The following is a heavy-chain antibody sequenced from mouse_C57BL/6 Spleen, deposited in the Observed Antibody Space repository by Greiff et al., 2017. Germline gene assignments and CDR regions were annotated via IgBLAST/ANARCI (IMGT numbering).Heavy chain of an antibody. CDR3: AGWITTVLGDYFDY. D-gene: IGHD1-1*01. CDR1: GYTFTSYW. Sequence: QVQLQQPGAELVMPGASVKLSCKASGYTFTSYWMHWVKQRPGQGLEWIGEIDPSDSYTNYNKKFKGKSTLTADKSSSTAYMQLSSLTSEDSAVYYCAGWITTVLGDYFDYWGQGTPLTVSA. V-gene: IGHV1-69*01. J-gene: IGHJ2*01. CDR2: IDPSDSYT.